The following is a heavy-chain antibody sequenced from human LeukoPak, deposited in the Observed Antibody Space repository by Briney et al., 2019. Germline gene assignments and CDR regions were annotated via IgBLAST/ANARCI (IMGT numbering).Heavy chain of an antibody. CDR2: ISYDGSNQ. D-gene: IGHD4-23*01. J-gene: IGHJ4*02. CDR1: GFTFSGSA. Sequence: GRSLRLSCAASGFTFSGSAMHWVRQAPGKGLEWVAIISYDGSNQYYADSVKGRFAISRDNSKNTLYLQMNSLRAEDTAVYYCAKDLERGNSGNYWGQGTLVTVSS. CDR3: AKDLERGNSGNY. V-gene: IGHV3-30*09.